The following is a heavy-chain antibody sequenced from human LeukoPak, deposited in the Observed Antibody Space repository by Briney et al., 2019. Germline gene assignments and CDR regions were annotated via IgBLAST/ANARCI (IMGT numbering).Heavy chain of an antibody. D-gene: IGHD1-26*01. CDR3: AKTTVVSVGAHNY. V-gene: IGHV3-30*02. J-gene: IGHJ4*02. CDR1: GFTFSTYG. Sequence: GGSLRLSCAASGFTFSTYGMHWVRQAPGKGLEWVAVVRYDGSNKYYADFVKGRFTISRDNSKNTLSLQMNSLRAEDTAVYYCAKTTVVSVGAHNYWGQGTLVTVSS. CDR2: VRYDGSNK.